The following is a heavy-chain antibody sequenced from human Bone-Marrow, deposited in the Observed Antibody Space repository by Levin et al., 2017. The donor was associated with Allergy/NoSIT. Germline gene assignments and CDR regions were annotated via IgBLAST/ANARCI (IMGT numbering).Heavy chain of an antibody. J-gene: IGHJ4*02. D-gene: IGHD3-3*01. V-gene: IGHV3-23*01. CDR3: AKLRHYDFWSGYRGVTMFDY. CDR2: ISGSGGST. Sequence: GESLKISCAASGFTFSSYAMSWVRQAPGKGLEWVSAISGSGGSTYYADSVKGRFTISRDNSKNTLYLQMNSLRAEDTAVYYCAKLRHYDFWSGYRGVTMFDYWGQGTLVTVSS. CDR1: GFTFSSYA.